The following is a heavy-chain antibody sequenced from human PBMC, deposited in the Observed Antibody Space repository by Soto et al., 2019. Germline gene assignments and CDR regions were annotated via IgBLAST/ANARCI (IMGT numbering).Heavy chain of an antibody. J-gene: IGHJ6*02. CDR2: INHSGGST. Sequence: QVQLVQSGAEVKKPGASVKVSCKASGYTFTSYYMHWVRQAPGKGLEWMGIINHSGGSTSYAQKFQGRVTMTRDTSTSTVYMELSSLRSEDTAVYYCARFTPEKYCISTSCYGPYYYYGMDVWGQGTTVTVSS. CDR3: ARFTPEKYCISTSCYGPYYYYGMDV. V-gene: IGHV1-46*01. CDR1: GYTFTSYY. D-gene: IGHD2-2*01.